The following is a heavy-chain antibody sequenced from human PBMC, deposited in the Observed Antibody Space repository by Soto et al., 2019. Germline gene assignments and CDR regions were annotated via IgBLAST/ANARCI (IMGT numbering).Heavy chain of an antibody. D-gene: IGHD2-2*03. CDR2: FYPGDSTS. CDR1: GYRFISYL. V-gene: IGHV5-51*01. Sequence: LGESLKISCKTSGYRFISYLVAWVRQKPGKGLEWMGTFYPGDSTSTYSPSFQGQVTISVDKSISTAYLHLSSLKASDTAIYYCARIIGYCRNNDCSWTFDIWGQGTTVTVSS. J-gene: IGHJ3*02. CDR3: ARIIGYCRNNDCSWTFDI.